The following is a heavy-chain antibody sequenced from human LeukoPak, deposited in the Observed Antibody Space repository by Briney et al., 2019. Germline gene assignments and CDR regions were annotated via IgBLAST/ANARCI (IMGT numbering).Heavy chain of an antibody. CDR3: ARGSRGSSIGYYYYYMDV. Sequence: TSETLSLTCTVSGGSISSSSYYWGWIRQPPGKGLEWIGSIFYSGSTYYNSSLKSRVTISVDTSKNQFSLKLSSVTAADTAEYYCARGSRGSSIGYYYYYMDVWGKGTTVTVSS. D-gene: IGHD6-6*01. CDR1: GGSISSSSYY. V-gene: IGHV4-39*07. J-gene: IGHJ6*03. CDR2: IFYSGST.